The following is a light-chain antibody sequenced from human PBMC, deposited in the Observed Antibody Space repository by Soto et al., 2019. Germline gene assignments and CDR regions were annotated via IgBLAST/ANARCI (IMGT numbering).Light chain of an antibody. CDR3: QQYNSYPLT. V-gene: IGKV1-16*02. CDR1: QDIRNY. J-gene: IGKJ3*01. CDR2: AAS. Sequence: DIQMTQSPSSLSASVGDRVTITCRASQDIRNYLAWFQQKPGKAPKCLIYAASNLQSGVPSKFSGSGSGTDFTLTISSLQTADFATYYCQQYNSYPLTFGPGTKVVLK.